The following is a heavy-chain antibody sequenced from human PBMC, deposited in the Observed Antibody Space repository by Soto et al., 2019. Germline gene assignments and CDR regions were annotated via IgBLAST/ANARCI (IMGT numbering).Heavy chain of an antibody. Sequence: GGSLRLSCAASGFTFSSYAMSWVRQAPGKGLEWVSAISGSGGSTYYADSVKGRFTISRDNSKNTLYLQMNSLRAEDTAVYYCAKDLRTMPRVYYYGMDVWGQGTTVTVSS. CDR2: ISGSGGST. D-gene: IGHD2-2*01. CDR1: GFTFSSYA. V-gene: IGHV3-23*01. J-gene: IGHJ6*02. CDR3: AKDLRTMPRVYYYGMDV.